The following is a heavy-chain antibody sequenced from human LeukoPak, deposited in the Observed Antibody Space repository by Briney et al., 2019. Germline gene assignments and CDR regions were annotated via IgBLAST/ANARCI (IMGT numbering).Heavy chain of an antibody. D-gene: IGHD6-19*01. J-gene: IGHJ3*02. CDR2: ITSSSTYV. CDR3: ARDFGWGGALDI. V-gene: IGHV3-21*01. Sequence: PGGSPRLSCAASGFPFSNYTMNWVRRAPGKGLEWVSLITSSSTYVESADSVKGRFTISRDNAKNSLSLQMNSLRAEDTAVYYCARDFGWGGALDIWGQGTMVTVSS. CDR1: GFPFSNYT.